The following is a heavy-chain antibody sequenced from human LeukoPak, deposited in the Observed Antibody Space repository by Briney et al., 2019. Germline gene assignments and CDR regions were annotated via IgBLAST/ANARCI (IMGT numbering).Heavy chain of an antibody. D-gene: IGHD1-26*01. J-gene: IGHJ3*02. CDR3: ARFTVGATIHAFDI. CDR2: INAGNGNT. V-gene: IGHV1-3*01. CDR1: GYTFTSYG. Sequence: ASVKVSCKASGYTFTSYGIAWVRQAPGQGLESMGWINAGNGNTKYSQKFQGRVTITRDTSASTAYMELSSLRSEDTAVYYCARFTVGATIHAFDIWAKGQWSPSLQ.